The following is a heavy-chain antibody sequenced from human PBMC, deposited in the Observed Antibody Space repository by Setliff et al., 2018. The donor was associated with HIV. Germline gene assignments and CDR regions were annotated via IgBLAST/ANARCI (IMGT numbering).Heavy chain of an antibody. D-gene: IGHD3-9*01. V-gene: IGHV1-2*06. CDR2: INPNTGDT. CDR1: GCTFTGYF. CDR3: AREYDVLTGYYISAFDI. J-gene: IGHJ3*02. Sequence: ASVKVSCKASGCTFTGYFIHWVRQAPGQGLEWMGRINPNTGDTNYAQKFQDRVTMTRDTSINTAYMELSRLRSDDTAVYYCAREYDVLTGYYISAFDIWGQGTMVTVS.